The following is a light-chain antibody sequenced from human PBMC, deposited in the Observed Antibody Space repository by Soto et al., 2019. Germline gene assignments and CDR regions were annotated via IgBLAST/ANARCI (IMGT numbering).Light chain of an antibody. V-gene: IGKV3-15*01. Sequence: EIVMTQSPATLSVSPGERATLSCRASQSVSSNVAWYQQKPGQAPKLLIYVASTRATGIPARFSGSGSGTVFTLTISSLQSEDFAVYYCQQYNNWPKTFGQGAKVEIK. J-gene: IGKJ1*01. CDR3: QQYNNWPKT. CDR2: VAS. CDR1: QSVSSN.